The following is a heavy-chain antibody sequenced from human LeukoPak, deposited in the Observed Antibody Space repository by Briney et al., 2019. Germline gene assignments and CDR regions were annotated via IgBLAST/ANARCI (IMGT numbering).Heavy chain of an antibody. D-gene: IGHD3-22*01. CDR3: ARARVGSGYPFDY. J-gene: IGHJ4*02. Sequence: SETLSLTCAVSGGSISSGGYSWSWIRQPPGKGLEWIGYIYHSGSTYYNPSLKSRVTISVDRSKNQFSLKLSSVSAADTAVYYCARARVGSGYPFDYWGQGTLVTVSS. CDR1: GGSISSGGYS. CDR2: IYHSGST. V-gene: IGHV4-30-2*01.